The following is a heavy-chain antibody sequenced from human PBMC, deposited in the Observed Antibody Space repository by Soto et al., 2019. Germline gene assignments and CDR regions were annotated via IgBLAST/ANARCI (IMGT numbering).Heavy chain of an antibody. CDR3: ASSPVVVAATPFYYGMDV. J-gene: IGHJ6*02. Sequence: QVQLQESGPGLVKPSQTLSLTCTVSGGSISSGGYYWSWIRQHPGKGLEWIGYIYYSGRTYYNPSLKSRVTILVDASKKQFSLKLSSVTAADTAVYYCASSPVVVAATPFYYGMDVWGQGTTVTVSS. V-gene: IGHV4-31*03. D-gene: IGHD2-15*01. CDR2: IYYSGRT. CDR1: GGSISSGGYY.